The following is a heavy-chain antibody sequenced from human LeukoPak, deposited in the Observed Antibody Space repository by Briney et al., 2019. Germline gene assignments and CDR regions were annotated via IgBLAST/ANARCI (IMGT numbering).Heavy chain of an antibody. D-gene: IGHD2-2*01. Sequence: GASVKVSCKASGYTFTSYYMHWVRQAPGQGLEWMGGIIPIFGTANYAQKFQGRVTITTDESTSTAYMELSSLRSEDTAVYYCARDRSYCSSTSCYAFDIWGQGTMVTVSS. J-gene: IGHJ3*02. CDR2: IIPIFGTA. CDR1: GYTFTSYY. V-gene: IGHV1-69*05. CDR3: ARDRSYCSSTSCYAFDI.